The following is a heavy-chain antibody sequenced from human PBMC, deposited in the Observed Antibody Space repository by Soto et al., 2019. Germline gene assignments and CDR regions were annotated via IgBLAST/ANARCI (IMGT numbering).Heavy chain of an antibody. CDR2: ISGSGDST. Sequence: GGSLRLSCAASGFTFSSYAMSWVRQAPGKGLEWVSGISGSGDSTYYADSVKGRFTISRDNSKNTLCLQMNSLRAEDTAVYYCAKGVPGIAVAGTGYFQHWGQGTLVTVSS. D-gene: IGHD6-19*01. CDR1: GFTFSSYA. CDR3: AKGVPGIAVAGTGYFQH. V-gene: IGHV3-23*01. J-gene: IGHJ1*01.